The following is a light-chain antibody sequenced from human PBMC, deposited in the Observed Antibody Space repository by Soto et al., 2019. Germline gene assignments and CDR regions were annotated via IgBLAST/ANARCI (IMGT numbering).Light chain of an antibody. Sequence: QSALTQPASVSESRGQSITSSCTGSTSDVGGYDYVSWYQQHPNKAPKLMIYDVTNRPSGVSDRFSGSKSGNTASLTISGLQAEDEADYYCSSYASSTTVLFGGGTNLTVL. J-gene: IGLJ2*01. V-gene: IGLV2-14*01. CDR3: SSYASSTTVL. CDR1: TSDVGGYDY. CDR2: DVT.